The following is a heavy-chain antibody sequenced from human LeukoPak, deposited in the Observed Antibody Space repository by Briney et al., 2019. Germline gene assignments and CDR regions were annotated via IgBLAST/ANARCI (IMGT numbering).Heavy chain of an antibody. CDR1: GGSISSYY. Sequence: SETLSLTCTVSGGSISSYYWTWIRQPPGKGLEWIGYICYSGSTNYNPSLKSRVTISVDTSKNQFSLKLSSVTAADAAVYYCARGGSAYYYDSSGVYYFDYWGQGTLVTVSS. D-gene: IGHD3-22*01. CDR3: ARGGSAYYYDSSGVYYFDY. J-gene: IGHJ4*02. V-gene: IGHV4-59*01. CDR2: ICYSGST.